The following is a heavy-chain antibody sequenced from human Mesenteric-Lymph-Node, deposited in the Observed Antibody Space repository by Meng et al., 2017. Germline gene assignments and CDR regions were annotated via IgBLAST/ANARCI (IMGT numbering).Heavy chain of an antibody. CDR2: IIPIFGTA. CDR3: AGGMGITFGGVIQRPPTGYYYYGMDV. V-gene: IGHV1-69*06. Sequence: SVKVSCKASGYTFTGYYMHWVRQAPGQGLEWMGGIIPIFGTANYAQKFQGRVTITADKSTSTAYMELSSLRSEDTAVYYCAGGMGITFGGVIQRPPTGYYYYGMDVWGQGTTVTVSS. CDR1: GYTFTGYY. J-gene: IGHJ6*02. D-gene: IGHD3-16*02.